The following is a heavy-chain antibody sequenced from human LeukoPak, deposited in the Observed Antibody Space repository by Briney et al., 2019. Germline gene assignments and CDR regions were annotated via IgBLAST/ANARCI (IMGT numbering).Heavy chain of an antibody. V-gene: IGHV1-18*01. D-gene: IGHD2-15*01. Sequence: ASLKVSCKASGYTFTSYGITWVRQAPGQGLEWMGWITTYNGNTYYAQNFPGRVTITAHTSTSTTYMEVRSMRSDDTAVYYCARLSPPIASFCSGGTCYSGGFDPWGQGTLVTVSS. CDR2: ITTYNGNT. CDR1: GYTFTSYG. J-gene: IGHJ5*02. CDR3: ARLSPPIASFCSGGTCYSGGFDP.